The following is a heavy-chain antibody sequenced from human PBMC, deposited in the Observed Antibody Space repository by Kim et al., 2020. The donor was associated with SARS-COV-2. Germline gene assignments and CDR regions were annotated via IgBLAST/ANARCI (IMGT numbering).Heavy chain of an antibody. Sequence: GGSLRRSCAASGFTFHSYDIHWVRQAPGRGLEWVAVINYDGTEKYYADSVKGRFTISRDNSKSMVYLQMNSLRAEDTALYYCARDLEYNSAWNLDY. D-gene: IGHD6-19*01. CDR3: ARDLEYNSAWNLDY. V-gene: IGHV3-33*01. J-gene: IGHJ4*01. CDR2: INYDGTEK. CDR1: GFTFHSYD.